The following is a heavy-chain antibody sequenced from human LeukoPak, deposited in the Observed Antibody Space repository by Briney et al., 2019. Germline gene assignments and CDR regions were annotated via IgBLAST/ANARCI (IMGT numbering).Heavy chain of an antibody. V-gene: IGHV1-8*01. J-gene: IGHJ5*02. CDR3: VRDGEGVAISVNYWFDP. Sequence: ASVKVSCKASGFTFTNYDINWVRQASGQGLEWMGRMNPNNGNTGYAQKFQGRVTMTRDTSISTAYMELRGLRSEDTAVYYCVRDGEGVAISVNYWFDPWGQGTLVTVSS. CDR2: MNPNNGNT. D-gene: IGHD3-10*01. CDR1: GFTFTNYD.